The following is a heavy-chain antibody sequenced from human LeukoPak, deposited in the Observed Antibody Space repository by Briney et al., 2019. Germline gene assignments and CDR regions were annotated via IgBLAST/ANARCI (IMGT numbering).Heavy chain of an antibody. CDR1: GFTFSNSW. Sequence: GGSLRLSCAASGFTFSNSWMSWARQAPGKGLEWVANIKEDGSEKYYVDSVEGRFTISRDNAKNSLYLQMNSLGAEDTAVYYCARDESWGQGTLVTVSS. CDR3: ARDES. J-gene: IGHJ5*02. V-gene: IGHV3-7*03. CDR2: IKEDGSEK.